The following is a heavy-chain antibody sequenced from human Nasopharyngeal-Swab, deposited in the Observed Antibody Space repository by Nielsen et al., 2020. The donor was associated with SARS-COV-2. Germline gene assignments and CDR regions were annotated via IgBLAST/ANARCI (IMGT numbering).Heavy chain of an antibody. CDR1: GGSISNYY. Sequence: SETLSLTCTVSGGSISNYYWSWIRQPPGKRLEWIRYIYNSGRTTDYNPSLKSRVTISLDTSKNQFSLKLSSVTAADTAVYYCARGGDGGLAHFDYWGQGNLVTVSS. V-gene: IGHV4-59*01. CDR3: ARGGDGGLAHFDY. CDR2: IYNSGRTT. D-gene: IGHD2-21*01. J-gene: IGHJ4*02.